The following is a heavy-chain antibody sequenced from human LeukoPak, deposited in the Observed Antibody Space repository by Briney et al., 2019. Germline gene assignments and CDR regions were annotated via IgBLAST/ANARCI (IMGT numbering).Heavy chain of an antibody. CDR2: ISSSGSAI. CDR1: GFPLSSYS. Sequence: GVSLRLSCAASGFPLSSYSINWVRQAPGNGLEWVSYISSSGSAIYYVDSVKGRFTVSRDNAKNSLFLQMNSPRAEDTAVYYCVRVKGSYFDYWGQGALVTVSS. D-gene: IGHD2-15*01. J-gene: IGHJ4*02. CDR3: VRVKGSYFDY. V-gene: IGHV3-48*01.